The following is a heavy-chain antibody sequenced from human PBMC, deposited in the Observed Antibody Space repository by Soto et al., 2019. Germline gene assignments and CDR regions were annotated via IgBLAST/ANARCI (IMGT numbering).Heavy chain of an antibody. CDR2: MNPNSGNT. CDR3: ARSYCSSTSCHQLDV. J-gene: IGHJ6*04. Sequence: ASVKVSCKASGYTFTSYDINWVRQATGLGLEWMGWMNPNSGNTGYAQNFQGRVTMTRDTSINTAYMELSSLRSEDTAVYFCARSYCSSTSCHQLDVWGKGTTVTRLL. D-gene: IGHD2-2*01. V-gene: IGHV1-8*01. CDR1: GYTFTSYD.